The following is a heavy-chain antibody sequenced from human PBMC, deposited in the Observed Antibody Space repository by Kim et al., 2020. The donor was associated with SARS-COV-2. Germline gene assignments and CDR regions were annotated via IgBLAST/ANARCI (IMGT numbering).Heavy chain of an antibody. CDR2: TI. CDR3: ARMYNGAYRET. D-gene: IGHD1-26*01. J-gene: IGHJ3*01. Sequence: TIQYAESVRGRFTISRDNTNNLLYLEMNRLRAEDTALYYCARMYNGAYRETWGQGTMVTVSS. V-gene: IGHV3-48*03.